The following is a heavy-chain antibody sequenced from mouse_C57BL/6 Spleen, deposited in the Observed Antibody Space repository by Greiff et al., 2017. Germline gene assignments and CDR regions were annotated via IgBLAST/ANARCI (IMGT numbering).Heavy chain of an antibody. CDR3: ARGGTGPLYAMDY. J-gene: IGHJ4*01. CDR1: GYTFTSYW. CDR2: IDPSDSYT. Sequence: VQLQQPGAELVKPGASVKLSCKASGYTFTSYWMHWVKQRPGRGLEWIGEIDPSDSYTNYNQKFKGKSTLTVDKSSSTAYMQLSSLTSEDSAVYYCARGGTGPLYAMDYWGQGTSVTVSS. D-gene: IGHD3-3*01. V-gene: IGHV1-69*01.